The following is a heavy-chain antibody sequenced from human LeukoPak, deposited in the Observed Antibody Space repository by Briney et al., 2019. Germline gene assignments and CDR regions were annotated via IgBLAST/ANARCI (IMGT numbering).Heavy chain of an antibody. CDR2: ISSSSSYI. Sequence: GGSLRLSCAASGFTFSSYSMNWVRQAPGKGLEWVSSISSSSSYIYYADSVKGRFTISRDNAKNSLYLQMNSLGAEDTAVYYCARVPGAHFNYWGQGTLVTVSS. V-gene: IGHV3-21*01. D-gene: IGHD3-10*01. CDR3: ARVPGAHFNY. J-gene: IGHJ4*02. CDR1: GFTFSSYS.